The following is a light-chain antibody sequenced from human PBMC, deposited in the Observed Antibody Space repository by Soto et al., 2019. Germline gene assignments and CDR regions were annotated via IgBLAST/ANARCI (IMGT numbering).Light chain of an antibody. V-gene: IGLV2-14*03. CDR3: SSYTSTGPLVL. CDR2: DVN. J-gene: IGLJ2*01. Sequence: QSALTQPASVSGSPGQSITISCTGASSDVGDYNYVSWYQQHPGKAPKLMIYDVNNRPSGVSNRFSGSKSGNTASLTISGLQADDEADYFCSSYTSTGPLVLLGGGTKLTVL. CDR1: SSDVGDYNY.